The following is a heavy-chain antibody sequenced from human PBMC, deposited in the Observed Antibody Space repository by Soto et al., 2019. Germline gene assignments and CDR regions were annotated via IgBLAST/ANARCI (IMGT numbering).Heavy chain of an antibody. V-gene: IGHV4-59*01. CDR3: ARENAVSGDWFDP. J-gene: IGHJ5*02. Sequence: QVQLQESGPGLVKPSETLSLTCTVSGGSISRYYWSWIRQPPGKGLEWIGYIYYSGSTNYNPSLKSRVTISVDTSKNQFSLNLSSVTAADTAVYYCARENAVSGDWFDPWGQGTLVTVSS. D-gene: IGHD2-8*01. CDR1: GGSISRYY. CDR2: IYYSGST.